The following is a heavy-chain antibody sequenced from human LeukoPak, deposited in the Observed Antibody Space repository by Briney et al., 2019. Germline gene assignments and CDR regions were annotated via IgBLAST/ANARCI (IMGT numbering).Heavy chain of an antibody. CDR1: GFIFSDYW. J-gene: IGHJ4*02. CDR2: IKPDGNEQ. Sequence: GGSLRLSCAASGFIFSDYWMGWVRQAPGKGREWVASIKPDGNEQYYVDSVRGRFTIPRDNSKDSLSLQMDSLRDDDTAVYYCGRERVSAYDYWGQGTLVTVSS. CDR3: GRERVSAYDY. V-gene: IGHV3-7*01.